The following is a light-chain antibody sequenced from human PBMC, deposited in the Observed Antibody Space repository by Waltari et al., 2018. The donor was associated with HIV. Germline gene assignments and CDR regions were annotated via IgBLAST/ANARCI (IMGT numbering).Light chain of an antibody. CDR1: TSNIGADYD. CDR3: QSYDGSLNDWV. J-gene: IGLJ3*02. CDR2: GDN. V-gene: IGLV1-40*01. Sequence: QSVLTQPPSVSGAPGQRVTISCTGTTSNIGADYDVHWYRQSPGTSPQLLIEGDNKRPAGVPDRFSASKSGTAASLAITGLQGEDEADYHCQSYDGSLNDWVFGGGTKLTVL.